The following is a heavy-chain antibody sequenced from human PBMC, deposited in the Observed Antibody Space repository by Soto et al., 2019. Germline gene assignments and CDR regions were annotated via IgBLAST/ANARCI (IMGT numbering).Heavy chain of an antibody. CDR1: GFIFSDYY. CDR2: ISGGGDVT. CDR3: SRDPRLVDY. J-gene: IGHJ4*02. Sequence: QVQLVESGGALVKPGGSLRLSCAASGFIFSDYYMPWIRQSPGKGPEWISYISGGGDVTAYAHSVKCRFTISRDNTKRSLYLQMNSLTVEYMAVYYCSRDPRLVDYWGQGTLVTVAS. D-gene: IGHD1-26*01. V-gene: IGHV3-11*01.